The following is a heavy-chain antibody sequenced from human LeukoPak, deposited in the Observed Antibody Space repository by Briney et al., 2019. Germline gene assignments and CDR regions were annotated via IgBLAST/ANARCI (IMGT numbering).Heavy chain of an antibody. CDR2: IYYSGST. CDR3: ARSSYCTNGVCYPLYYYYGMDV. Sequence: SETLSLTCTVSGGSISSGGYYWSWIRQHPGKGLEWIGYIYYSGSTYYNPSLKSRVTISVDTSKNQSSLKLSSVTAADTAVYYCARSSYCTNGVCYPLYYYYGMDVWGQGTTVTVSS. J-gene: IGHJ6*02. D-gene: IGHD2-8*01. CDR1: GGSISSGGYY. V-gene: IGHV4-31*03.